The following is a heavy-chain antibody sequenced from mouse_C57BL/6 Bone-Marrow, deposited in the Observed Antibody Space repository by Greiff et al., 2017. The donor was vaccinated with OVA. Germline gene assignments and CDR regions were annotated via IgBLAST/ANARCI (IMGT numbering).Heavy chain of an antibody. CDR2: ILPGSGST. V-gene: IGHV1-9*01. Sequence: QVQLQQSGAELMKPGASVKLSCKATGYTFTGYWIEWVKQRPGHGLEWIGEILPGSGSTNYNEKFKGKATFTADTSSNTAYMQLSSLTTEDSAIYYCARRVITTVVATDAMDYWGQGTSVTVSS. CDR3: ARRVITTVVATDAMDY. J-gene: IGHJ4*01. CDR1: GYTFTGYW. D-gene: IGHD1-1*01.